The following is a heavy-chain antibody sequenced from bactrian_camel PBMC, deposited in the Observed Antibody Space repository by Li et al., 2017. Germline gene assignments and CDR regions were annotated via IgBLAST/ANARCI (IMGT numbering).Heavy chain of an antibody. J-gene: IGHJ4*01. CDR2: IYSDGSHT. CDR3: TTRGWSDGFDY. D-gene: IGHD1*01. Sequence: QVQLVESGGDLVQPGGSLRLSCAASGFSFSNRYMSWVRQAPGKGLEWESSIYSDGSHTYYADSVKGRFTASRDSAKQTLYLQMNSLKSEDTALYCCTTRGWSDGFDYWGQGTQVTVS. CDR1: GFSFSNRY. V-gene: IGHV3S5*01.